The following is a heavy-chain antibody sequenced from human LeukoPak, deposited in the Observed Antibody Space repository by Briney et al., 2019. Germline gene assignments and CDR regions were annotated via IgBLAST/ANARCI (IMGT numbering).Heavy chain of an antibody. Sequence: ASVKVSCKASGYTFTSYAMNWVRQAPGQGLEWMGWINTNTGNPTYAQGFTGRFVFSLDTSVSTAYLQISSLKAEDTAVYYCAREGAVAGIDAFDIWGQGTMVTVSS. CDR2: INTNTGNP. V-gene: IGHV7-4-1*02. CDR1: GYTFTSYA. CDR3: AREGAVAGIDAFDI. D-gene: IGHD6-19*01. J-gene: IGHJ3*02.